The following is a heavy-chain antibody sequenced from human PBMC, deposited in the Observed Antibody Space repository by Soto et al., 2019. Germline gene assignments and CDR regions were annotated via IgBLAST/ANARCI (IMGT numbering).Heavy chain of an antibody. CDR3: ALLPLYYYDSSGYYNPNANDY. V-gene: IGHV1-46*01. D-gene: IGHD3-22*01. CDR1: GYTFTSYY. CDR2: INPSGGST. J-gene: IGHJ4*02. Sequence: ASVKVSCKASGYTFTSYYMHWVRQAPGQGLEWMGIINPSGGSTSYAQKFQGRVTMTRDTSTSTVYMELSSLRSEDTAVYYCALLPLYYYDSSGYYNPNANDYWGQGTLVTVSS.